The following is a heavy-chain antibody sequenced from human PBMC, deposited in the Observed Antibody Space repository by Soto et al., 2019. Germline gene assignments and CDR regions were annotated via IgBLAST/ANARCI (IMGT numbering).Heavy chain of an antibody. J-gene: IGHJ4*02. CDR3: SRGRYGDY. D-gene: IGHD1-1*01. V-gene: IGHV1-18*01. CDR1: GYAFTTYG. Sequence: QVHLVQSGAEVKKPGASVKVSCKGSGYAFTTYGITWVRQAPGQGLEWMGWISAHNGNTNYAQKLQGRVTVTRDTSSSTAYMELRSLRSDDSAVYYCSRGRYGDYWGQGALVTVSS. CDR2: ISAHNGNT.